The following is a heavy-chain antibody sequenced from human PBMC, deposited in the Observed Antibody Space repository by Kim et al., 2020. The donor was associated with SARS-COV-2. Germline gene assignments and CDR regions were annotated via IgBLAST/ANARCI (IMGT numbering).Heavy chain of an antibody. CDR1: GYTFTSYD. D-gene: IGHD3-9*01. CDR2: MNPNSGNT. Sequence: ASVKVSCKASGYTFTSYDINWVRQATGQGLEWMGWMNPNSGNTGYAQKFQGRVTMTRNTSISTAYMELSSLRSEDTAVYYCARGATDILTGYYSWFDPWGQGTLVTVSS. V-gene: IGHV1-8*01. CDR3: ARGATDILTGYYSWFDP. J-gene: IGHJ5*02.